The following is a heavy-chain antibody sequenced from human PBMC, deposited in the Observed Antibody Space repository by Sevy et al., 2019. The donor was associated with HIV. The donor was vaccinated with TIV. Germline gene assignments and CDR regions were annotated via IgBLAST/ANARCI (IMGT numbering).Heavy chain of an antibody. Sequence: GGYLRLSCAASGFTFSSYAMHWVRQAPGKGLEWVAVISYDGSNKYYADSVKGRCTISRDNSKNTLYLQMNSLRAEDTAVDYCARDRRSNYYDSSGYYPDAFDIWGQGTMVTVSS. J-gene: IGHJ3*02. CDR3: ARDRRSNYYDSSGYYPDAFDI. CDR2: ISYDGSNK. D-gene: IGHD3-22*01. CDR1: GFTFSSYA. V-gene: IGHV3-30-3*01.